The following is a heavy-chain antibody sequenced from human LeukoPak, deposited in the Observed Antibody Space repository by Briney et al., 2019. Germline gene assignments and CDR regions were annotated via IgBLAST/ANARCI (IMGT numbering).Heavy chain of an antibody. J-gene: IGHJ6*03. D-gene: IGHD3-9*01. Sequence: ASVKVSCKASGYTFTGYYMHWVRQAPGQGLEWMGIINPSGGSTSYAQKFQGRVTMTRDMSTSTVYMELSSLRSEDTAVYYCARGNVLRYFDWLRFPRADYYYYMDVWGKGTTVTVSS. V-gene: IGHV1-46*01. CDR2: INPSGGST. CDR1: GYTFTGYY. CDR3: ARGNVLRYFDWLRFPRADYYYYMDV.